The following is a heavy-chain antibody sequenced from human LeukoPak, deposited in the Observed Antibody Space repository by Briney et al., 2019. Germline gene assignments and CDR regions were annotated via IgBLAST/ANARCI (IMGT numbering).Heavy chain of an antibody. Sequence: GGSLRLSCAASGFTFSSYSMNWFRQAPGKGLEWVSSISSSSSYIYYVDSVKGRFTISRDNAKNSLYLQMNSLRAEDTAVYYCARDEPPHYDYVWGSYRPGDYWGQGTLVTVSS. D-gene: IGHD3-16*02. CDR1: GFTFSSYS. J-gene: IGHJ4*02. CDR3: ARDEPPHYDYVWGSYRPGDY. V-gene: IGHV3-21*01. CDR2: ISSSSSYI.